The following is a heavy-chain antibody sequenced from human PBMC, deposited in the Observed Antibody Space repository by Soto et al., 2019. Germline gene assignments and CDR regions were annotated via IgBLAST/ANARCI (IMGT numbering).Heavy chain of an antibody. CDR1: GASVTTYY. Sequence: PSETLSLTCTVSGASVTTYYWSWIRQPPGKGLEWIGYIYYSGTTNSNASLKSRVAISVDTSKNQFSLKLTSVTAADTAVYYCATHTTPRHATMINSFDYWGQGILVTVSS. CDR2: IYYSGTT. J-gene: IGHJ4*02. CDR3: ATHTTPRHATMINSFDY. V-gene: IGHV4-59*08. D-gene: IGHD3-22*01.